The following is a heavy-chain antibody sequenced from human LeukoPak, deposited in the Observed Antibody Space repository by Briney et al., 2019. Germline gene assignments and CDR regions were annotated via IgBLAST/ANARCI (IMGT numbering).Heavy chain of an antibody. CDR1: GFTFRTDA. J-gene: IGHJ6*03. CDR2: ISGSDPGT. Sequence: PGGSLRLSCAASGFTFRTDAMSWVRQTPWMGLEGFSAISGSDPGTYHADSVKGRFTISRDNSKNTLYLQMNNLRAEDTAIYFCAKAPLGSCTGARCYSLDAWGRGPTVSVS. D-gene: IGHD2-8*02. CDR3: AKAPLGSCTGARCYSLDA. V-gene: IGHV3-23*01.